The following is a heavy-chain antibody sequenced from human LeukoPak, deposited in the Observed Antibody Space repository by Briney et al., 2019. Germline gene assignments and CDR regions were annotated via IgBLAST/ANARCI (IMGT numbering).Heavy chain of an antibody. CDR3: ARGAKWAYYFDY. CDR2: VSYEGTIK. Sequence: GGSLRLSCAASGFTFSNYALYWVRQAPGKGLEWVAVVSYEGTIKYYSDSAKGRFTISRDNAKDTLYLHMNSLTAEDAAVYYCARGAKWAYYFDYWGQRTLVTVSS. V-gene: IGHV3-30*04. CDR1: GFTFSNYA. D-gene: IGHD1-26*01. J-gene: IGHJ4*02.